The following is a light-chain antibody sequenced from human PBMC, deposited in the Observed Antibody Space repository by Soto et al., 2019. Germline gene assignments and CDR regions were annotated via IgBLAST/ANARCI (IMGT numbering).Light chain of an antibody. CDR1: QSVSNY. Sequence: IVMTQSPATLSVSPGERATLSCRASQSVSNYLAWYQQKPGQPPRLLINGASTRATGIPARFSGSGSGAEFTLTIGSLQSEDIAVYYCQQYKNWPRTFGQGTKVEIK. J-gene: IGKJ1*01. CDR3: QQYKNWPRT. V-gene: IGKV3-15*01. CDR2: GAS.